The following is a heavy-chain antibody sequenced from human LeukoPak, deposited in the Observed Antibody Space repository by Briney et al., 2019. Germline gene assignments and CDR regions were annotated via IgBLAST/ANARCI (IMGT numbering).Heavy chain of an antibody. Sequence: SVKVSCKASGGTFSSYAISWVRRAPGQGLEWMGRIIPIFGTANYAQKFQGRVTITTDESTSTAYMGLSSLRSEDTAVYYCARSSLFGVVTGYFDYWGQGTLVTVSS. CDR1: GGTFSSYA. CDR3: ARSSLFGVVTGYFDY. V-gene: IGHV1-69*05. J-gene: IGHJ4*02. CDR2: IIPIFGTA. D-gene: IGHD3-3*01.